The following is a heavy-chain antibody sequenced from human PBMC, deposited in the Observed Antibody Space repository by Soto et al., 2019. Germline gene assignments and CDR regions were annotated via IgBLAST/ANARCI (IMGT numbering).Heavy chain of an antibody. CDR3: ATWHEREHAYDV. V-gene: IGHV3-53*01. CDR2: LYDVDGS. D-gene: IGHD1-1*01. CDR1: GLTISGKKY. J-gene: IGHJ3*01. Sequence: DVQLVESGGGLIQPGESLRLSCAAFGLTISGKKYVAWVRQAQGKGLEWVSALYDVDGSFYADSVKGRFTTSSDSSKTTVYLQMNDLGPDDTAVYYCATWHEREHAYDVWGQGTTVTVSS.